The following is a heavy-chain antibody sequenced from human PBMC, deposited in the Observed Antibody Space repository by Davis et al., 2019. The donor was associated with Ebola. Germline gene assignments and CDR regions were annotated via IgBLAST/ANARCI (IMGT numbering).Heavy chain of an antibody. V-gene: IGHV3-33*01. CDR1: GFTFSSYG. Sequence: GGSLRLSCAASGFTFSSYGMHWVRQAPGKGLEWVAVIWYDGSNKYYADSVKGRFTISRDNSKNTLYLQMNSLRAEDTAVYYCARGSGYSSGWYDYWGQGTPVTVSS. CDR2: IWYDGSNK. J-gene: IGHJ4*02. CDR3: ARGSGYSSGWYDY. D-gene: IGHD6-19*01.